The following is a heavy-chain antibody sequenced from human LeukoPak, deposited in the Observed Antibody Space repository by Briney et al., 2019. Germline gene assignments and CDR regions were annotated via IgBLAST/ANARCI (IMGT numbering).Heavy chain of an antibody. CDR1: GFTFSSHW. J-gene: IGHJ4*02. CDR2: IKQDGSER. Sequence: GGSLRLSCAATGFTFSSHWMSWVRQAPGKGPEWVANIKQDGSERYYVDSVKGRFTISRDNAKNSVFLQMNSLRAEDTAVYYCARDPNLYSGTYDTYWGQGTLVTVSS. D-gene: IGHD1-26*01. CDR3: ARDPNLYSGTYDTY. V-gene: IGHV3-7*03.